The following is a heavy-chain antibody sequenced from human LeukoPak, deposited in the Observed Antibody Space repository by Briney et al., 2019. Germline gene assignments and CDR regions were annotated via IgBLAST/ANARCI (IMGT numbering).Heavy chain of an antibody. Sequence: PGGSLRLSCAASGFTFSNAWMSWVRQAPGKGLEWVSAISGSGGSTYYADSVKGRFTISRDNSKNTLYLQMNSLRAEDTAVYYCAKDLRFDHTSEYFQHWGQGTLVTVSS. CDR1: GFTFSNAW. V-gene: IGHV3-23*01. CDR3: AKDLRFDHTSEYFQH. D-gene: IGHD3-16*01. J-gene: IGHJ1*01. CDR2: ISGSGGST.